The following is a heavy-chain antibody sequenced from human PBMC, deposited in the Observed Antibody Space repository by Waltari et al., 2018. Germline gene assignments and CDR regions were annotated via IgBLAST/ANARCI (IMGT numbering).Heavy chain of an antibody. CDR2: IIPIFGTA. V-gene: IGHV1-69*01. D-gene: IGHD4-17*01. CDR3: ATPRDYGDYDLLPPGAFDI. Sequence: QVQLVQSGAEVKKPGSSVKVSCKASGGTFSSYAISWVRQAPGQGLEWMGGIIPIFGTANYEQKFQGRVTITADESTSTAYMELSSLRSEDTAVYYCATPRDYGDYDLLPPGAFDIWGQGTMVTVSS. J-gene: IGHJ3*02. CDR1: GGTFSSYA.